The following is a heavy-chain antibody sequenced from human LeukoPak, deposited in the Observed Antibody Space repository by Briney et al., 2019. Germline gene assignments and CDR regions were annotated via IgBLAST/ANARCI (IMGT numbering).Heavy chain of an antibody. J-gene: IGHJ3*02. Sequence: GGSLRLSCAASGLSFSSYDMVWVRQPPGKGLEWVSSISSSSSYIYYADSVKGRFTISRDNSKNTLYLQMNSLRAEDTAVYYCATEYSYAFDIWGQGTMVTVSS. D-gene: IGHD5-18*01. CDR3: ATEYSYAFDI. CDR2: ISSSSSYI. V-gene: IGHV3-21*01. CDR1: GLSFSSYD.